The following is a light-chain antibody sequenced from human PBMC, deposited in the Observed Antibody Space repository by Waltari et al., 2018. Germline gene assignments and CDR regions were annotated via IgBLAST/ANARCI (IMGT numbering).Light chain of an antibody. Sequence: IVLTQSPGTLSLSPGERATPHCRASQSVSNSYLAWYQQKPGQAPRLLLYGASSRATGIPNRFTGSGSGTDSALTITKLQPEDFAVYYCQHYGSPVPTFGPGTKVDIK. V-gene: IGKV3-20*01. CDR3: QHYGSPVPT. J-gene: IGKJ3*01. CDR1: QSVSNSY. CDR2: GAS.